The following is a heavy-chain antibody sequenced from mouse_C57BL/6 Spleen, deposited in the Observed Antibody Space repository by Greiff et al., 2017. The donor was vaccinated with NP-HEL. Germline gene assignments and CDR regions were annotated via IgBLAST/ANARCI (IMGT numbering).Heavy chain of an antibody. Sequence: EVKLMESGGGLVKPGGSLKLSCAASGFTFSSYAMSWVRQTPEKRLEWVATISDGGSYTYYPDNVKGRFTISRDNAKNNLYLQMSHLKAEDTAMYYCAREATLSGFDYWGQGTTLTVSS. CDR3: AREATLSGFDY. CDR2: ISDGGSYT. J-gene: IGHJ2*01. D-gene: IGHD1-1*02. V-gene: IGHV5-4*01. CDR1: GFTFSSYA.